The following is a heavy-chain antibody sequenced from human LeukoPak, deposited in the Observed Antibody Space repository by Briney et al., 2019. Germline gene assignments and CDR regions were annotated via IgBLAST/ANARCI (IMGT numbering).Heavy chain of an antibody. CDR1: GYTFIRYG. V-gene: IGHV1-18*01. CDR2: ISPYNGNT. J-gene: IGHJ5*02. Sequence: GASVKVSCKASGYTFIRYGITWVRQAPGQGLEWMAWISPYNGNTKYAQKFQGRVTMTTDTSTSTAYMELSSLRSEDTAVYYCARGYDSSGYYRPHWFDPWGQGTLVTVSS. D-gene: IGHD3-22*01. CDR3: ARGYDSSGYYRPHWFDP.